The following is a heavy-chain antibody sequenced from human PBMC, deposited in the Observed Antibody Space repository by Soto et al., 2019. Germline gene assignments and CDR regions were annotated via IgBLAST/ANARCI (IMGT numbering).Heavy chain of an antibody. J-gene: IGHJ4*02. CDR1: GFAFSSYG. CDR2: IWNDGSNE. D-gene: IGHD3-22*01. CDR3: ARDQTDSGGYSDS. Sequence: GGSLRLSCEASGFAFSSYGMHWVRQAPGKGLEWVAIIWNDGSNEYYADSVKGRFTISRDNSKNTLYLQVSNLRAEDTAVYFCARDQTDSGGYSDSWGQGTLVTVSS. V-gene: IGHV3-33*01.